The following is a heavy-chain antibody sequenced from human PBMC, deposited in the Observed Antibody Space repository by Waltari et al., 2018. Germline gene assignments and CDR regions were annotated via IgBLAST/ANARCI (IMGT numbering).Heavy chain of an antibody. CDR2: ITFDGTNK. CDR3: ASIFAGTAVTTIQPIDI. CDR1: GISFRGYG. Sequence: QVQLVESGGGGVKPGGSLRLSCAASGISFRGYGWPWVRQAPGKGLEGVAFITFDGTNKYYADSVKGRFTITRDNPKNTMFLQMNSLRPDDTAIYYCASIFAGTAVTTIQPIDIWGQGTMVTVSS. V-gene: IGHV3-30*02. D-gene: IGHD4-17*01. J-gene: IGHJ3*02.